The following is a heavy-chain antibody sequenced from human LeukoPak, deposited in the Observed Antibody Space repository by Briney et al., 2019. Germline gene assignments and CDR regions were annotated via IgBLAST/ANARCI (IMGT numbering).Heavy chain of an antibody. CDR3: ARELQLWLRPLDY. V-gene: IGHV3-7*01. J-gene: IGHJ4*02. Sequence: PGGSLRLSCAASGFTFTSYWMTWVRQAPGKGLEWVANIKQDGNEKHYVDSVKGRFTISRDNAKNSLYLQMNSLRAEDTAVYYCARELQLWLRPLDYWGQGTLVTVSS. D-gene: IGHD5-18*01. CDR1: GFTFTSYW. CDR2: IKQDGNEK.